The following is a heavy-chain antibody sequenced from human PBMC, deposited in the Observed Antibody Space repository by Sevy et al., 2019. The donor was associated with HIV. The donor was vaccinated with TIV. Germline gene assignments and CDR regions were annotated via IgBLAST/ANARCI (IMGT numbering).Heavy chain of an antibody. J-gene: IGHJ3*02. D-gene: IGHD2-2*01. CDR3: ARLEVFLPCDRGRAFDI. Sequence: ASVKVSCKASGYTFTSYDINWVRQATGQGLEWMGWMNPNSGNTGYAQKFHGRVTITRNTSISTAYMELSSLRSEDTAVYYGARLEVFLPCDRGRAFDIWRQGTMVTVSS. CDR2: MNPNSGNT. V-gene: IGHV1-8*03. CDR1: GYTFTSYD.